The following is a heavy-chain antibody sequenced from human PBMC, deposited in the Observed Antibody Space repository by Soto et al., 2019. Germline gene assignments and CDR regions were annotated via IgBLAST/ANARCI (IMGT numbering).Heavy chain of an antibody. Sequence: SETLSLTCTVSGGSISSISYYWGWIRQHPGKGLEWIGNIYYSGSTYYNPSLKSRVTISVDTSKNQFSLKLSSVTAADTAVYYCARDSRNIAARALDYWGQGTLVTVSS. CDR2: IYYSGST. D-gene: IGHD6-6*01. J-gene: IGHJ4*02. V-gene: IGHV4-31*03. CDR1: GGSISSISYY. CDR3: ARDSRNIAARALDY.